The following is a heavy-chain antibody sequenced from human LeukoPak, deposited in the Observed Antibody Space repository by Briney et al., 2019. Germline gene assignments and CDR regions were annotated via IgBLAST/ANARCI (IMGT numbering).Heavy chain of an antibody. D-gene: IGHD4-17*01. V-gene: IGHV3-23*05. J-gene: IGHJ5*02. CDR2: IHTSGDT. CDR3: VFGDSNH. Sequence: GGSLRLFCAASGFSFSNYAMSWVRQAPGKGLEWVSAIHTSGDTCYADSVKGRFTISRDTSKNTLYLQTNSLRVEDTAVYCIVFGDSNHWGQGTLVTVSS. CDR1: GFSFSNYA.